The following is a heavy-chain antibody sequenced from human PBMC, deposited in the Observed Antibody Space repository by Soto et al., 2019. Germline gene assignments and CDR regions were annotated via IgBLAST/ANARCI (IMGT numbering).Heavy chain of an antibody. CDR3: ARDFRFTPSPFDP. J-gene: IGHJ5*02. Sequence: SVKVSCKASGGTFSSYTISWVRQAPGQGLEWMGRIIPILGIANYAQKFQGRVTITADKSTSTAYMELSSLRSEDTAVYYCARDFRFTPSPFDPWGQGTLVTVSS. CDR2: IIPILGIA. CDR1: GGTFSSYT. V-gene: IGHV1-69*04. D-gene: IGHD2-15*01.